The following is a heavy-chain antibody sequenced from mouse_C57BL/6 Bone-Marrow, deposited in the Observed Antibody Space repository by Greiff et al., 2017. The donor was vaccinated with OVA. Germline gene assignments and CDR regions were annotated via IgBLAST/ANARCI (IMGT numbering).Heavy chain of an antibody. V-gene: IGHV1-59*01. J-gene: IGHJ2*01. CDR3: ARSYYGSIDY. CDR2: IDPSDSYT. Sequence: QVQLQQPGAELVRPGTSVKLSCKASGYTFTSYWMHWVKQRPGQGLEWIGVIDPSDSYTNYNQKFKGKATLTVDTSSSTAYMQLSSLTSEDSAVYYCARSYYGSIDYWGQGTTLTVAS. CDR1: GYTFTSYW. D-gene: IGHD1-1*01.